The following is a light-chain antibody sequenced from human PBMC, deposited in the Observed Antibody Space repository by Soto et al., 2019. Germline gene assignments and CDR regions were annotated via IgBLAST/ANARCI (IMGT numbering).Light chain of an antibody. CDR1: QSSSSY. Sequence: DIQMTQSPSSLYASVGDRVTITCRASQSSSSYLNWYQQKPGKAPKLLIYAASSLQSGVPSRFSGSGSGTDFTLTISSLQPEDFATYYCQQSYSTPLTFGGGTKVEIK. CDR3: QQSYSTPLT. CDR2: AAS. V-gene: IGKV1-39*01. J-gene: IGKJ4*01.